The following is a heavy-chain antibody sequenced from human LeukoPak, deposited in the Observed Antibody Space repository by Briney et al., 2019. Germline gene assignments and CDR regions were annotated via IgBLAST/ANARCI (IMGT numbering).Heavy chain of an antibody. D-gene: IGHD3-16*01. CDR3: ARHMATSDWGLDY. J-gene: IGHJ4*02. Sequence: GESLKISCKASGYTFTSYWIAWVRQIPGKGPECIGMIYPGDSDTRYTLSFHGHVTFSADKSVSTAYLQWSSLKVSDSATYYCARHMATSDWGLDYWGQGTLVTVSS. V-gene: IGHV5-51*01. CDR2: IYPGDSDT. CDR1: GYTFTSYW.